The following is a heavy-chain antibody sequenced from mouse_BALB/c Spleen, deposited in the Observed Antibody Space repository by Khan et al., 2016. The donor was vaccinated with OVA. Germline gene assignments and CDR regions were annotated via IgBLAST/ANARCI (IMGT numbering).Heavy chain of an antibody. CDR1: GYIFTDYN. V-gene: IGHV1-77*01. Sequence: QVQLQQSGAELARPGASVKLSCKASGYIFTDYNINWMRQRTGQGLEWIGEIYPGSDNTYYNERFKGKATLTVDKSSSTAYMHLSSLTSEDSAVYCCTREWAAWFPYGGQGTLVTVSA. J-gene: IGHJ3*01. CDR3: TREWAAWFPY. CDR2: IYPGSDNT.